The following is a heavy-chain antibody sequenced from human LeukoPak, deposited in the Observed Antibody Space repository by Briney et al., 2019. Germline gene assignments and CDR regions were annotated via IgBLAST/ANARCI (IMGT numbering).Heavy chain of an antibody. CDR1: GYTFTDYY. CDR3: ARDVRRASSSWCGY. V-gene: IGHV1-2*02. J-gene: IGHJ4*02. Sequence: ASVKVSCKAFGYTFTDYYMHWVRQAPGQGLEWMGWINPNSGGTNYAQKFQGRVTMTRDTSISTAYMELSRLRSDDTAVYYCARDVRRASSSWCGYWGQGTLVTVSS. D-gene: IGHD6-13*01. CDR2: INPNSGGT.